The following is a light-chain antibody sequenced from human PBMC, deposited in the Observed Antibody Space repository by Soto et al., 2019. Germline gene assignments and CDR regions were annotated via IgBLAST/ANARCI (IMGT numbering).Light chain of an antibody. CDR1: SSNIGNDY. Sequence: QSVLTQPPSVSAAPGQKVTISCSGSSSNIGNDYVSWYQQFPGTAPRLLIYDDNKRPSGIPDRFSGSKSGTSATLGISGLLTGDEADYYCGTWDNNLSVWVFGGGTKVTVL. CDR3: GTWDNNLSVWV. V-gene: IGLV1-51*01. CDR2: DDN. J-gene: IGLJ3*02.